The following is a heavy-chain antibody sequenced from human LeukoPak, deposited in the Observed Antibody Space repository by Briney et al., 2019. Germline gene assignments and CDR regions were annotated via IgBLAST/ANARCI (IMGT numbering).Heavy chain of an antibody. J-gene: IGHJ6*02. V-gene: IGHV3-9*01. CDR3: AKGGGQWLVSHYYYGMDV. Sequence: GRSLRLSCAASGFTFDDYAMHWVRQAPGKGLEWVSGISWNSGSIGYADSVKGRFTISRDNAKNSLYLQMNSLRAEDTALYYCAKGGGQWLVSHYYYGMDVWGQGTTVTVSS. CDR1: GFTFDDYA. D-gene: IGHD6-19*01. CDR2: ISWNSGSI.